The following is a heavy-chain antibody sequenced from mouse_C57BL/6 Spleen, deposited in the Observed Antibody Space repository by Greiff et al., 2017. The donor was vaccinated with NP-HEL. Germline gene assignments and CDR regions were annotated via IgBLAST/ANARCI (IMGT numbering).Heavy chain of an antibody. D-gene: IGHD2-4*01. J-gene: IGHJ4*01. Sequence: EVQLQQSGPELVKPGASVKMSCKASGYTFTDYNMHWVKQSHGKSLEWIGYINPNNGGTSYNQKFKGKATLTVNKSSSTAYMELRSRTSEDSAVYYCARIRLYDYDRGHYAMDYWGQGTSVTVSS. CDR2: INPNNGGT. CDR3: ARIRLYDYDRGHYAMDY. V-gene: IGHV1-22*01. CDR1: GYTFTDYN.